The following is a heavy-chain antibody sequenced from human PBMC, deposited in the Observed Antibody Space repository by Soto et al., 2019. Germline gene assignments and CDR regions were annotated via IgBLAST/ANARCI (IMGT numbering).Heavy chain of an antibody. CDR1: GGSVSSGSYY. CDR3: ARYLQGNDFWSGYSHPSYGMDV. Sequence: QVQLQESGPGLVKPSETLSLTCTVSGGSVSSGSYYWSWIRQPPGKGLEWIGYIYYSGSTNYNPSLKSRVTISVDTSKNQFSLKLSSVTAADTAVYYCARYLQGNDFWSGYSHPSYGMDVWGQGTTVTVSS. V-gene: IGHV4-61*01. D-gene: IGHD3-3*01. CDR2: IYYSGST. J-gene: IGHJ6*02.